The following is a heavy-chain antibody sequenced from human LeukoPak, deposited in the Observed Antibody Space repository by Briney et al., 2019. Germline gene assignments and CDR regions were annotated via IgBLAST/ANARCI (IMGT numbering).Heavy chain of an antibody. CDR3: ARKASSFVWYYYGSGSYYYYFDY. CDR1: GFTFSHSW. J-gene: IGHJ4*02. CDR2: IKQDGSEK. Sequence: GGSLRLSCAASGFTFSHSWMSWVRQAAGKGLEWVANIKQDGSEKYYVDSVKGRFTISRDNAKNSLYLQMNSLRAEDTAVYYCARKASSFVWYYYGSGSYYYYFDYWGQGTLVTVSS. V-gene: IGHV3-7*03. D-gene: IGHD3-10*01.